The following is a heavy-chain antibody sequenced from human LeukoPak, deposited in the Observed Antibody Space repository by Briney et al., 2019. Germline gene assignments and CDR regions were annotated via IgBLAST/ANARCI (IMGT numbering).Heavy chain of an antibody. J-gene: IGHJ4*02. CDR3: ARSNVYFDY. CDR1: GFTFSSYS. CDR2: ISSSSSNI. V-gene: IGHV3-21*01. Sequence: GGSLRLSCAASGFTFSSYSRNWVRQPPGKGLEWVSSISSSSSNIYYAYSVKGRFTISRDNAKNSLYLKMSSLRAEDTAVYYCARSNVYFDYWGQGTLVTVSS.